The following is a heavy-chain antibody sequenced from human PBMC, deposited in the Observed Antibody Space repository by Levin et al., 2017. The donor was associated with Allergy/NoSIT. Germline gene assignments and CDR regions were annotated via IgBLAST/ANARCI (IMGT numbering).Heavy chain of an antibody. J-gene: IGHJ6*02. CDR2: INHSGST. CDR3: ARGPVRSGMDV. CDR1: GGSFSGYY. V-gene: IGHV4-34*01. D-gene: IGHD4-17*01. Sequence: SSETLSLTCAVYGGSFSGYYWSWIRQPPGKGLEWIGEINHSGSTNYNPSLKSRVTISVDTSKNQFSLKLSSVTAADTAVYYCARGPVRSGMDVWGQGTTVTVSS.